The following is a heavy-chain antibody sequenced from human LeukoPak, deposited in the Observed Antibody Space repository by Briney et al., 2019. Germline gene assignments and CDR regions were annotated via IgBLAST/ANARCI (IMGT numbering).Heavy chain of an antibody. J-gene: IGHJ4*02. V-gene: IGHV3-64*01. Sequence: GGSLRLSYAASGFTFSHYSMHWVRQAPGKGLEYVSAINSNGDDTYYVNSVKGRFTISRDNSKNTLYLQMGSLRAEDMAVYYCARDPGRSPDYWGQGTLVTVSS. D-gene: IGHD1-26*01. CDR2: INSNGDDT. CDR3: ARDPGRSPDY. CDR1: GFTFSHYS.